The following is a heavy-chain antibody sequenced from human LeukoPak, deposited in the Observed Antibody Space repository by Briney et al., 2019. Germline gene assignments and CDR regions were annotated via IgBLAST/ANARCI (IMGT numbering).Heavy chain of an antibody. CDR2: INPSGSSA. D-gene: IGHD4-23*01. Sequence: GASVKLSFKASGYSFTSYSMHWVRQAPGQGLELMGFINPSGSSAAYAQNFQGRITTTRDTFTSTDYMELTSLPSDDTAVYYCARCRTTVVTLIGYYYYMDGWVKGTT. CDR3: ARCRTTVVTLIGYYYYMDG. V-gene: IGHV1-46*01. CDR1: GYSFTSYS. J-gene: IGHJ6*03.